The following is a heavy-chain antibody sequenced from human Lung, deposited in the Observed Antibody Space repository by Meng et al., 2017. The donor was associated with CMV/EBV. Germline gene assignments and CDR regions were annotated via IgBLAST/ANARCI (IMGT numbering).Heavy chain of an antibody. D-gene: IGHD3-3*01. Sequence: FNISSDSTNWVRQAPGKGLEWVLSISSSSSYIYYAGSVKGRFTITRDNAKNSLYLKMNSLRAEDTAVYYCARDSRVTIFGVVNYFDYWGQGTLVTVSS. J-gene: IGHJ4*02. CDR3: ARDSRVTIFGVVNYFDY. CDR1: FNISSDS. V-gene: IGHV3-21*01. CDR2: ISSSSSYI.